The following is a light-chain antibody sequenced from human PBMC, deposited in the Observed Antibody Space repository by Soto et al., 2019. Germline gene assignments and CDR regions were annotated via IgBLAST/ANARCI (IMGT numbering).Light chain of an antibody. Sequence: EIVMTQSPATLSVSPGERATLSCRASQSVSSNLAWYQQKPGQAPRLLIYGASTRATGIPARFSGSGXGTXXTLTISSLQSKDFAVYYCQQYNNWPPPITFGQGTRLEIK. J-gene: IGKJ5*01. CDR1: QSVSSN. CDR3: QQYNNWPPPIT. CDR2: GAS. V-gene: IGKV3-15*01.